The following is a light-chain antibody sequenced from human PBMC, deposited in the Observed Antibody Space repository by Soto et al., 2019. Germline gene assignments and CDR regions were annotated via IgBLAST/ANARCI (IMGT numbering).Light chain of an antibody. CDR1: SSNIGARYD. V-gene: IGLV1-40*01. Sequence: QSVLTQPPSVSGTPGQRVTISCTGSSSNIGARYDVHWYQQLPGTAPKLLIYGNSNRPSGVPERFSGSKSGTSAALSVPWLQAEDDADYYCQSYARILSAYVFGTRTKVTGL. CDR3: QSYARILSAYV. J-gene: IGLJ1*01. CDR2: GNS.